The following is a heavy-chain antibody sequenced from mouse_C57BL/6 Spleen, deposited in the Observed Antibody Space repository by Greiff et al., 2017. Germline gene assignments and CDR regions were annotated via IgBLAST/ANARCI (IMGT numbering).Heavy chain of an antibody. J-gene: IGHJ3*01. D-gene: IGHD2-4*01. CDR3: ARFYYDYDGAWFAY. Sequence: QVTLKVSGPGILQSSQTLSLTCSFSGFSLSTSGMGVSWIRQPSGKGLEWLAHIYWDDDKRYNPSLKSRLTISKDTSRNQVFLKITSVDTADTATYAVARFYYDYDGAWFAYWGQGTLVTVSA. V-gene: IGHV8-12*01. CDR1: GFSLSTSGMG. CDR2: IYWDDDK.